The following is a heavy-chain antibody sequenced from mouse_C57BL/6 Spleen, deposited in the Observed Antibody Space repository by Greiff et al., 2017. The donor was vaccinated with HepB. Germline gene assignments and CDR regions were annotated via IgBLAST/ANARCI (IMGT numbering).Heavy chain of an antibody. Sequence: VMLVESGPGLVAPSQRLSITCTVSGFSLTSYGVSWVRQPPGKGLEWLGVIWGDGSTNYHSALISRLSISKDNSKSQVFLKLNSLQTDDTATYYCAKQPLGSLYYAMDYWGQGTSVTVSS. CDR3: AKQPLGSLYYAMDY. V-gene: IGHV2-3*01. CDR1: GFSLTSYG. J-gene: IGHJ4*01. D-gene: IGHD4-1*01. CDR2: IWGDGST.